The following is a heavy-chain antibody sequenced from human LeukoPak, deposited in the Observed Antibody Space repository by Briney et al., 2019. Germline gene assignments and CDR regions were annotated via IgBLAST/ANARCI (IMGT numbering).Heavy chain of an antibody. CDR1: GYSFTSYA. CDR3: ARDYSSSWYPFDY. D-gene: IGHD6-13*01. V-gene: IGHV1-3*01. Sequence: ASVNVSCKASGYSFTSYAMHWVRQATGQRLEGMGWINAGNGNTKYSQKFQGRVTITRDTSASTAYMELSSLRSEDTAVYYCARDYSSSWYPFDYWGQGTLVTVSS. J-gene: IGHJ4*02. CDR2: INAGNGNT.